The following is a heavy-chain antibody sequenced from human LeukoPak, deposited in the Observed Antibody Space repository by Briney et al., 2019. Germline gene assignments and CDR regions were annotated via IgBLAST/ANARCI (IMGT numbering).Heavy chain of an antibody. CDR3: ARVRGVMWHYFDY. V-gene: IGHV1-18*01. D-gene: IGHD3-10*01. Sequence: GASVKVSCKASGYTFFSYGISWVRQAPGQGPEWMGWISAYDGDTRYAQSLQGRVTMTTDTSTSTAYMELRSLRSDDTAVYYCARVRGVMWHYFDYWGQGTLVTVSS. CDR2: ISAYDGDT. CDR1: GYTFFSYG. J-gene: IGHJ4*02.